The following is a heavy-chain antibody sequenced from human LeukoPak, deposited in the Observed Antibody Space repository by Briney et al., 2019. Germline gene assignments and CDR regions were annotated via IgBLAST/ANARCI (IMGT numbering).Heavy chain of an antibody. CDR1: GDSISNYY. Sequence: SETLSLTCTVSGDSISNYYWSWIRQPARKGLEWIGRMYSDGRTNYNPSVRSRVTMSIDTSKTQFSLRVTSVTAADTAVYYCARAIVGVTDAFDIWGQGTTVTVSS. D-gene: IGHD1-26*01. CDR2: MYSDGRT. J-gene: IGHJ3*02. CDR3: ARAIVGVTDAFDI. V-gene: IGHV4-4*07.